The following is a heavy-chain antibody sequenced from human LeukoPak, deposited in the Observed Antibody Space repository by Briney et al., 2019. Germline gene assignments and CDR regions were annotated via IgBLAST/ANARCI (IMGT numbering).Heavy chain of an antibody. CDR3: ARDQVDYDILTGYYLSMDV. D-gene: IGHD3-9*01. CDR1: GGSISSYY. J-gene: IGHJ6*03. V-gene: IGHV4-4*07. CDR2: IYTSGST. Sequence: PSETLSLTCTVSGGSISSYYWSWIRQPAGKGLEWIGRIYTSGSTNYNPSLKSRVTMSVDTSKNQFSLKLSSVTAADTAVYYCARDQVDYDILTGYYLSMDVWGKGTTVTLSS.